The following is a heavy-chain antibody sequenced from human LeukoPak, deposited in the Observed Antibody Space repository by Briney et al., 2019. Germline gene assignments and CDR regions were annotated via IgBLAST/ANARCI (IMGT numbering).Heavy chain of an antibody. J-gene: IGHJ4*02. D-gene: IGHD2-15*01. Sequence: GGSLRLSCAASGFTFSSSAMSWDRQAPGKGLEWVSAISNNGGYTYYADSVQGRFTISRDNSKSTLCLQMNSLRAEGTAVYYCAKQLGYCSDGSCYFPYWGQGTLVTVSS. CDR1: GFTFSSSA. V-gene: IGHV3-23*01. CDR3: AKQLGYCSDGSCYFPY. CDR2: ISNNGGYT.